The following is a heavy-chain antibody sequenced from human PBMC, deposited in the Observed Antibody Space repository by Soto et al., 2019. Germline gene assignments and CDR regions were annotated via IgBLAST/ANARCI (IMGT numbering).Heavy chain of an antibody. CDR1: GFTFSSYA. V-gene: IGHV3-30-3*01. D-gene: IGHD2-2*01. Sequence: GGSLRLSCAASGFTFSSYAMHWVRQAPGKGLEWVAVISYDGSNKYYADSVKGRFTISRDNSKNTLYLQMNSLRAEDTAVYYCESPHCSSTSCYWGFDYWGQGTLVTVSS. CDR3: ESPHCSSTSCYWGFDY. J-gene: IGHJ4*02. CDR2: ISYDGSNK.